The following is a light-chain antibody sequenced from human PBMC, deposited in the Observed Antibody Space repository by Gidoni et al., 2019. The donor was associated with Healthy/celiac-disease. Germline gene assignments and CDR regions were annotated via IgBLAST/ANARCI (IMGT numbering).Light chain of an antibody. CDR2: DAS. CDR3: QQYNSYSMT. J-gene: IGKJ1*01. Sequence: DIQMPPSPSTLSASVGDRVTITCRASQSISSWLAWYQQKPGKAPKLLIYDASSVESGVPSRFSGRGSGTEFTLTISSLQPDDFATYYCQQYNSYSMTFGQXTKVEIK. CDR1: QSISSW. V-gene: IGKV1-5*01.